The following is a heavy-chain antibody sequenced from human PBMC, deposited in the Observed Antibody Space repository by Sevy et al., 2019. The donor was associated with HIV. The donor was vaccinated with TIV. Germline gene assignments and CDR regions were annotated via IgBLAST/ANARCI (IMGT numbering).Heavy chain of an antibody. V-gene: IGHV3-21*01. D-gene: IGHD1-26*01. Sequence: EGSLRLSCAASGFTFSSYSMNWVRQAPGKGLEWVSSIRDTGSYIYHADSVKGRFTISRDNTKNTLYLQMNSLTAEDTAVYYCARWDADRPWYFDYWGQGTLVTVSS. J-gene: IGHJ4*02. CDR2: IRDTGSYI. CDR3: ARWDADRPWYFDY. CDR1: GFTFSSYS.